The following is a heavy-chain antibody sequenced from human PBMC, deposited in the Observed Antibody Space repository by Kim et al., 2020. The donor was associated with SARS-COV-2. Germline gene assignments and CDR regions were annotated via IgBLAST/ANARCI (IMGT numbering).Heavy chain of an antibody. CDR1: GYRFTGYY. CDR2: VNPNSGGA. Sequence: ASVKVSCKTSGYRFTGYYIHWVRQAPGQGPEWMGWVNPNSGGANYPEKFQGRVTMTRDTSITTADTELTRLTSDDTAIYYCARGGSGYDGNSRLFYYWGQGSLVTVSS. V-gene: IGHV1-2*02. CDR3: ARGGSGYDGNSRLFYY. D-gene: IGHD5-12*01. J-gene: IGHJ4*01.